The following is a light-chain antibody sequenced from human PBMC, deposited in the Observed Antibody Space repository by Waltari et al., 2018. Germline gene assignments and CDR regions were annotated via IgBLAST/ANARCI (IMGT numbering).Light chain of an antibody. V-gene: IGKV3-15*01. J-gene: IGKJ2*01. CDR3: QQYNTWPPQDT. CDR1: LSVSSH. CDR2: GAS. Sequence: EIVMTQSPATLSVSPGERATLSCRASLSVSSHLAWYQQKPGQAPRPLIYGASTSATGIPARFSGSGSETEFTLTISSLQSEDFAVYDCQQYNTWPPQDTFDHGTKLEI.